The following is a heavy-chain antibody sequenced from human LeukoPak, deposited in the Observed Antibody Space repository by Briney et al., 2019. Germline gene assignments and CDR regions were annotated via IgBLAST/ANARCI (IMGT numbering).Heavy chain of an antibody. CDR1: GGSISSYY. J-gene: IGHJ4*02. CDR3: ARVSSGTGTTSLHYFDY. V-gene: IGHV4-4*07. CDR2: IYTSGST. D-gene: IGHD1-1*01. Sequence: SETLSLTCTVSGGSISSYYWSWIRQPAGKGLEWIGRIYTSGSTNYNPSLKSRVTMPVDTSKNQFSLKLSSVTAADTAVYYCARVSSGTGTTSLHYFDYWGQGTLVTVSS.